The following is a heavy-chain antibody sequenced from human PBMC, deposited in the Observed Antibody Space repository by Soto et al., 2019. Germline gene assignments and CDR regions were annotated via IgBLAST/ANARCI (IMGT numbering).Heavy chain of an antibody. D-gene: IGHD6-13*01. CDR3: ARSSHKESWFDP. CDR2: IHGSGSA. V-gene: IGHV4-4*07. Sequence: SDTLSLTCPVSTGSISNFYWNLIRQSAGKGLEWIGRIHGSGSATYNPSLRSRVTMSVDTSKNQFSLKVNSVTGADTAVYYCARSSHKESWFDPWGQGNLVTVSS. CDR1: TGSISNFY. J-gene: IGHJ5*02.